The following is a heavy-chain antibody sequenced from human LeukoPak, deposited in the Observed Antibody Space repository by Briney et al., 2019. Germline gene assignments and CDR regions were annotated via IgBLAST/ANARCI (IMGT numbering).Heavy chain of an antibody. D-gene: IGHD1-1*01. CDR1: GGSISNSGYY. Sequence: TSETLSLTCTVSGGSISNSGYYWGWIRQPPGKGLEWIGSIYYSGHTYYNSSLRSRVTISVDTSKNQLSLKLTSVTAADTAVYYCAGRLRTSTPGTTGYFDYWGQGTLVTVSS. CDR2: IYYSGHT. J-gene: IGHJ4*03. CDR3: AGRLRTSTPGTTGYFDY. V-gene: IGHV4-39*01.